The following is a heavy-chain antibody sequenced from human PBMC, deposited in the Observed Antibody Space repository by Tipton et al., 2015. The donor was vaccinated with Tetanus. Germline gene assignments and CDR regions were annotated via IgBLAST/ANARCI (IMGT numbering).Heavy chain of an antibody. V-gene: IGHV4-31*02. CDR1: GGSISSGGYY. CDR3: ARLDYAASGSIMRFGP. J-gene: IGHJ5*02. D-gene: IGHD4/OR15-4a*01. CDR2: IYFSGSA. Sequence: LRLSCSVSGGSISSGGYYWSWIRQHPGKGLEWIGHIYFSGSAFYNPSLRNRLSMSVDTSKNNFSLRLSSVTAADSAVYYCARLDYAASGSIMRFGPWGQGTLVSVS.